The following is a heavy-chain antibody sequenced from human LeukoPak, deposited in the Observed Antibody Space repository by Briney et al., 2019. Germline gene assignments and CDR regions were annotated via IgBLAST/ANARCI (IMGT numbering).Heavy chain of an antibody. CDR3: ARSPWSSSGYYPNWFDP. V-gene: IGHV3-53*01. CDR1: GFTVSSNY. D-gene: IGHD3-22*01. CDR2: IYSGGST. Sequence: GGSLRLSYAASGFTVSSNYMSWVRQAPGKRLEWVSVIYSGGSTYYADSVKGRFTISRDNSKNTLYLQMNSLRAEDTAVYYCARSPWSSSGYYPNWFDPWGQGTLVTVSS. J-gene: IGHJ5*02.